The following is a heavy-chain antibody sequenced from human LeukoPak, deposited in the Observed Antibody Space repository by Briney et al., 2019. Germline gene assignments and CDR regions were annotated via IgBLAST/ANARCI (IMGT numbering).Heavy chain of an antibody. CDR1: GGTFSSYA. CDR3: ARERGYDLVFDY. J-gene: IGHJ4*02. D-gene: IGHD5-12*01. Sequence: SVKVSCKASGGTFSSYAISWVRQAPGQGLEWMGRIIPILGIANYAQKFQGRVTITADKSTSTAYMELSSLRSEDTAVYYCARERGYDLVFDYWGQGTLVTVSS. V-gene: IGHV1-69*04. CDR2: IIPILGIA.